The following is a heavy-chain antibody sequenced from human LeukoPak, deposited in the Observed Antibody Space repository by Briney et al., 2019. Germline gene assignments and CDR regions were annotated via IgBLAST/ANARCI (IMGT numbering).Heavy chain of an antibody. CDR3: ARGPSGYYDY. D-gene: IGHD2-15*01. CDR2: IIPIFGIA. Sequence: SVKVSCKAPGGTFSSYAISWVRQAPGQELEWMGGIIPIFGIANHAQKFQGRVTITADKSTSTAYMELSSLRSEDTAVYYCARGPSGYYDYWGQGTLVTVSS. J-gene: IGHJ4*02. CDR1: GGTFSSYA. V-gene: IGHV1-69*10.